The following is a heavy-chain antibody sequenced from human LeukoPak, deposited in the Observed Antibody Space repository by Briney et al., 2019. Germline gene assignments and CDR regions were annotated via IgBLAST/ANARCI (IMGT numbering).Heavy chain of an antibody. CDR2: IRSKIDGGAT. CDR3: YKSITDY. V-gene: IGHV3-15*01. CDR1: GFTFSSHW. Sequence: GGSLRLSCAASGFTFSSHWMSWVRQAPGKGLEWVGRIRSKIDGGATDYAAPVKGRFTISRDDSKNTLYLQINSLKIEDTAMYYCYKSITDYWGQGTLVTVPS. J-gene: IGHJ4*02. D-gene: IGHD1-1*01.